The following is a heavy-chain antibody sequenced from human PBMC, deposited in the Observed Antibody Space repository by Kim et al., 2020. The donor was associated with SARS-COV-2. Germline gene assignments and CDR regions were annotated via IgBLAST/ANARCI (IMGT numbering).Heavy chain of an antibody. Sequence: ASVKVSCKASGYTFIGYYMYWVRQARGQGLEWMGRINPNTGVTNYAQKFQGRVTMTRDTSISTVYMELMTLRSDDTAVYHCARGGGKWNFDYWGQGTLVTVSS. D-gene: IGHD3-16*01. CDR2: INPNTGVT. V-gene: IGHV1-2*06. CDR3: ARGGGKWNFDY. CDR1: GYTFIGYY. J-gene: IGHJ4*02.